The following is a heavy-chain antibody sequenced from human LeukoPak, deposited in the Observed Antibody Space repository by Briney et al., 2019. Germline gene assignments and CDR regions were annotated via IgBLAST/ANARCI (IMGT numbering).Heavy chain of an antibody. CDR2: IYSGGST. CDR1: GFTFSSYA. Sequence: PGGSLRLSCEASGFTFSSYAMSWVRQAPGKGLEWVSVIYSGGSTYYADSVKGRFTISRDNSKNTLYLQMNSLRAEDTAVYYCARGGPYYYDSNGAFDIWGQGTMVTVSS. V-gene: IGHV3-66*01. J-gene: IGHJ3*02. CDR3: ARGGPYYYDSNGAFDI. D-gene: IGHD3-22*01.